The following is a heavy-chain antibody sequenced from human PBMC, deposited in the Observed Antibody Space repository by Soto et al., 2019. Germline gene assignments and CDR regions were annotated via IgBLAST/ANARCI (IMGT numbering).Heavy chain of an antibody. CDR1: GYTFTSYG. CDR3: ARASMITCGAVIVDY. J-gene: IGHJ4*02. CDR2: ISAYNGNT. D-gene: IGHD3-16*02. Sequence: QVQLVQSGAEVKKPGASVKVSCKASGYTFTSYGISLVRQAPGQWLEWMGWISAYNGNTNYAQKLQGRVTMTTDTPTSAVYMVLSSLRSYDTAVYYCARASMITCGAVIVDYWGQGTLVTVSS. V-gene: IGHV1-18*01.